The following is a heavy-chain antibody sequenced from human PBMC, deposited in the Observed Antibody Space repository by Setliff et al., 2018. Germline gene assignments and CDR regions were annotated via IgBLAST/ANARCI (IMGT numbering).Heavy chain of an antibody. CDR3: ARTTGYRLEGDFDY. CDR2: IKEDGSEK. J-gene: IGHJ4*02. D-gene: IGHD3-16*01. CDR1: GFTFSTHN. Sequence: PGGSLRLSCAASGFTFSTHNMSWVRQAPGKGLEWVANIKEDGSEKYYVDSVKGRFTISRDNAKNSLYLQMTSLRAEDTAIYYCARTTGYRLEGDFDYWGQGTLVTV. V-gene: IGHV3-7*03.